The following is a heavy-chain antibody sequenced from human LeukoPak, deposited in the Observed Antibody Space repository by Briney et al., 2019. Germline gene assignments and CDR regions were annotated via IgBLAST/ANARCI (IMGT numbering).Heavy chain of an antibody. CDR1: GYTFTSYA. D-gene: IGHD6-13*01. V-gene: IGHV1-3*01. Sequence: ASVKVSCKASGYTFTSYAMHWVRQAPGQRLEWMGWINAGNGNTKHSQKFQGRVTITRDTSASTAYMELSSLRSEDTAVYYCARDRGSSSWYPFVYFDYWGQGTLVTVSS. CDR2: INAGNGNT. J-gene: IGHJ4*02. CDR3: ARDRGSSSWYPFVYFDY.